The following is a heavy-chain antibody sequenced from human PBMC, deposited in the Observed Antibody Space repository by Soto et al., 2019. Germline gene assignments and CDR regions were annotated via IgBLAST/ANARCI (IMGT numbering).Heavy chain of an antibody. D-gene: IGHD6-19*01. CDR1: GYTFTSYY. V-gene: IGHV1-46*01. CDR2: INPSGGST. J-gene: IGHJ4*02. Sequence: ASVKVSCKASGYTFTSYYMHWVRQAPGQGLEWMGIINPSGGSTSYAQKFQGGVTMTRDTSTSTVYMELSSLRSEDTAVYYCARGGRIAVAAHEEFFDYWGQGTLVTVSS. CDR3: ARGGRIAVAAHEEFFDY.